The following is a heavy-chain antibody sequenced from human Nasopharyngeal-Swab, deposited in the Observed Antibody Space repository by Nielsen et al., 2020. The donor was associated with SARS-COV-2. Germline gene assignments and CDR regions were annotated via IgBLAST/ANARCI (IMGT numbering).Heavy chain of an antibody. CDR1: GYSFTSYW. J-gene: IGHJ4*02. D-gene: IGHD3-10*01. CDR3: ARLQFLNYYSSGSYSIGGFDY. CDR2: IYPGDSDT. Sequence: GESLKISCKGSGYSFTSYWIGWVRQMPGKGLEWMGIIYPGDSDTRYSPSFQGQVTISADKSISTAYLQWSSLKASDTAMYYCARLQFLNYYSSGSYSIGGFDYWGQGTLVTVSS. V-gene: IGHV5-51*01.